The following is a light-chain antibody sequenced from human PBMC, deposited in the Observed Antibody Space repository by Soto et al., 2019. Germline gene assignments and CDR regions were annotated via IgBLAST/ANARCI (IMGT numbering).Light chain of an antibody. CDR2: AAS. CDR3: PRYNTVPVT. Sequence: DIQMTQSPSSLSASVGDRVTITCRASLDVSIYLAWYQQKPGKVPKLLIYAASTLQSGVPSRFSGSGSGTDFTLTISNLQAEDVATYYCPRYNTVPVTFGPGTKVDIK. CDR1: LDVSIY. V-gene: IGKV1-27*01. J-gene: IGKJ3*01.